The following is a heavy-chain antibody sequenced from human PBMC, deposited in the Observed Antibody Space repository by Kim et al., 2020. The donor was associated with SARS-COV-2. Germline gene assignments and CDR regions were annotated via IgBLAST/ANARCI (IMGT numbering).Heavy chain of an antibody. V-gene: IGHV5-51*01. CDR2: IYPGDSDT. Sequence: GESLKISCKGSGYSFTSYWIGWVRQMPGKGLEWKGIIYPGDSDTRYSPSFQGQVTISADKSISTAYLQWSSLKASDTAMYYCARHVENDFWSGYYRGSYYYYGMDVWGQGTTVTVSS. CDR1: GYSFTSYW. CDR3: ARHVENDFWSGYYRGSYYYYGMDV. J-gene: IGHJ6*02. D-gene: IGHD3-3*01.